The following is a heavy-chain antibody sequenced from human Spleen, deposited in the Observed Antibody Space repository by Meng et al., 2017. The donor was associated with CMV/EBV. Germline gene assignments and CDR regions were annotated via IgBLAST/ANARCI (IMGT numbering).Heavy chain of an antibody. J-gene: IGHJ4*02. CDR1: GFTLNNAW. CDR3: TTLALVGGTTVDY. CDR2: IKTKTYDGTT. D-gene: IGHD1-26*01. Sequence: SGFTLNNAWMGWVRQAPGKGLEWVGHIKTKTYDGTTDYAAPVKGRFTISRDDSKNTLYLQMVTLKTEDTAVYYCTTLALVGGTTVDYWGQGTLVTVSS. V-gene: IGHV3-15*01.